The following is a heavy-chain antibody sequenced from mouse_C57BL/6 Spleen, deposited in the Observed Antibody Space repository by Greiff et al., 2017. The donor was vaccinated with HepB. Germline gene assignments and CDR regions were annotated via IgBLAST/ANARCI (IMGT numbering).Heavy chain of an antibody. CDR1: GFTFSDYY. D-gene: IGHD2-3*01. V-gene: IGHV5-12*01. CDR2: ISNGGGST. J-gene: IGHJ4*01. CDR3: ARHRDGYYPDY. Sequence: DVQLVESGGGLVQPGGSLKLSCAASGFTFSDYYMYWVRQTPEKRLEWVAYISNGGGSTYYPDTVKGRFTISRDNAKNTLYLQMSRLKSEDTAMYYCARHRDGYYPDYWGQGTSVTVSS.